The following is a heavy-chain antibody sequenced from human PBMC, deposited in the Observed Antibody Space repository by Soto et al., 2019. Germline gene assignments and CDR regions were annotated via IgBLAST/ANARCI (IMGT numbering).Heavy chain of an antibody. Sequence: TLSLTCTVSGGSNIRDGYYWSWIRQHPGKGLEWIAYISYSGSSYSNPSLKSRVTISADTSKNQFSLRLTSVTAADTAVYYCARDPGGGGFDIWGQGTMVTVSS. CDR2: ISYSGSS. CDR1: GGSNIRDGYY. CDR3: ARDPGGGGFDI. J-gene: IGHJ3*02. D-gene: IGHD2-15*01. V-gene: IGHV4-31*03.